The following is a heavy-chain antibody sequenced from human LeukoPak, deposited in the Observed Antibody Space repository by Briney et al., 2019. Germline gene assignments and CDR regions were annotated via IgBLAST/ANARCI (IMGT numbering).Heavy chain of an antibody. D-gene: IGHD3-10*01. V-gene: IGHV1-46*01. J-gene: IGHJ4*02. CDR3: ARAAGDYYGSGSYVY. CDR1: GYTFTSNY. Sequence: ASVKVSCKAFGYTFTSNYMHWVRQAPGQGPEWMGVISPSGGSTTYAQKFQGRVTLTRDMSTSTDYMELSSLRSEDTAVYYCARAAGDYYGSGSYVYWGQGTLVTVSS. CDR2: ISPSGGST.